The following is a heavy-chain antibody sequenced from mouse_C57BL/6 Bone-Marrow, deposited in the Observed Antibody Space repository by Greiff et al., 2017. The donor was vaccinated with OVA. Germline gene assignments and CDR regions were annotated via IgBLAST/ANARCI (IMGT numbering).Heavy chain of an antibody. Sequence: VQLQQSGAELVRPGTSVKVSCKASGYAFTNYLIEWVKQRPGQGLEWIGVINPGSGGTNYNEKFKGKATLTADKSSSTAYMQLSSLTSEDSAVYFCARWGLPSYFDYWGQGTTLTVSS. J-gene: IGHJ2*01. D-gene: IGHD2-2*01. CDR2: INPGSGGT. CDR3: ARWGLPSYFDY. V-gene: IGHV1-54*01. CDR1: GYAFTNYL.